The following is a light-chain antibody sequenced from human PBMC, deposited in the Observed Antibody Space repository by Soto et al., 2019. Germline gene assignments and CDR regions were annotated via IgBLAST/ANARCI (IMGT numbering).Light chain of an antibody. CDR2: EAS. CDR1: QSVNSRY. V-gene: IGKV3-20*01. CDR3: QQYGRPPRAT. Sequence: ETVLTQYPGTLSLSPGERCTLSCMAIQSVNSRYIAWYQVKPGQAPRLLIYEASSRATGIPDRFSGGGSGTDFTLSISKVEPEDFAVYYCQQYGRPPRATVGQGTRLEIK. J-gene: IGKJ5*01.